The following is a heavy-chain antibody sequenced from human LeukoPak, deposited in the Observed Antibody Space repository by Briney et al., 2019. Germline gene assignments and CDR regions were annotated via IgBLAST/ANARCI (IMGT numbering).Heavy chain of an antibody. D-gene: IGHD3-10*01. J-gene: IGHJ4*02. V-gene: IGHV1-2*06. CDR3: ARDRNMVRGVSGFDY. Sequence: ASVKVSCKASGYTSTGYYMHWVRQAPGQGLEWMGRINPNSGGTNYAQKFQGRVTMTRDTSISTAYMELSRLRSDDTAVYYCARDRNMVRGVSGFDYWGQGTLVTVSS. CDR1: GYTSTGYY. CDR2: INPNSGGT.